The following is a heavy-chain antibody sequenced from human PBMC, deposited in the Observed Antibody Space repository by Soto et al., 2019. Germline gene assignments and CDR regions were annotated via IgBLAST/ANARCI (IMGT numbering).Heavy chain of an antibody. CDR1: GGSFSGYY. V-gene: IGHV4-34*01. D-gene: IGHD4-17*01. Sequence: SETLSLTCAVFGGSFSGYYWSWIRQPPGKGLEWIGEINHSGSTNYNPSLKSRVTISVDTSKNQFSLKLSSVTAADTAVYYCARARVLRTTYYYYYMDVWGKGTTVTVSS. CDR2: INHSGST. CDR3: ARARVLRTTYYYYYMDV. J-gene: IGHJ6*03.